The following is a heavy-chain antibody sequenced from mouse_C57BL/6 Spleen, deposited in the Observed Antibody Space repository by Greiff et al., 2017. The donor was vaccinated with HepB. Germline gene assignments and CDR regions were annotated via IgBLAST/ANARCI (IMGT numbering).Heavy chain of an antibody. Sequence: EVKLVESEGGLVQPGSSMKLSCTASGFTFSDYYMAWVRQVPEKGLEWVANINYDGSSTYYLDSLKSRFIISRDNAKNILYLQMSSLKSEDTATYYCARESSGLYFDYWGQGTTLTVSS. CDR1: GFTFSDYY. CDR3: ARESSGLYFDY. J-gene: IGHJ2*01. D-gene: IGHD3-2*02. V-gene: IGHV5-16*01. CDR2: INYDGSST.